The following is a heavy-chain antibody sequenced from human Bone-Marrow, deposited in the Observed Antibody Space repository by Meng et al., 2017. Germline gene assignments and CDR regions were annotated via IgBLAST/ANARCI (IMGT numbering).Heavy chain of an antibody. D-gene: IGHD1/OR15-1a*01. CDR1: GYTFTGYY. CDR3: ARDAANIIFHDYYYYGMDV. J-gene: IGHJ6*02. V-gene: IGHV1-2*06. Sequence: ASVKVSCKASGYTFTGYYMHWVRQAPGQGLEWMGRINPNSGGTNYAQKFQGRVTMTRDTSISTAYMELSRLRSDDTAVYYCARDAANIIFHDYYYYGMDVWGQGTTVTVS. CDR2: INPNSGGT.